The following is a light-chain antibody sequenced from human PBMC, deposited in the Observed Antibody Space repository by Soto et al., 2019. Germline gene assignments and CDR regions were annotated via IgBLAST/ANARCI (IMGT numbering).Light chain of an antibody. Sequence: DIQRTQSPSTLSGSVVDRVTITCLASQTISSWLAWYQQKPWKAPKLLIYKASTLKSVVPSRFSGSGSGTEFTLTIRSLQPDDFATYYRQQYNSFWFGQGTKVDIK. CDR3: QQYNSFW. J-gene: IGKJ1*01. CDR2: KAS. V-gene: IGKV1-5*03. CDR1: QTISSW.